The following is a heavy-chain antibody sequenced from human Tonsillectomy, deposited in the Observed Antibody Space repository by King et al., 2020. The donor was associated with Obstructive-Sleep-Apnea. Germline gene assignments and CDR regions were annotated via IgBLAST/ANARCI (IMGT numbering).Heavy chain of an antibody. Sequence: QLVQSGVEVRKPGASVKVSCKASGYTFTSYGLSWVRQAPRQGLEWMGWISAYNGNTKYAQKFQGRVTMTTDTSTSTAYMELRSLRSDDTAVYYCARIGGYSGYDLFDYWGQGTLVTVSS. CDR2: ISAYNGNT. CDR3: ARIGGYSGYDLFDY. CDR1: GYTFTSYG. J-gene: IGHJ4*02. D-gene: IGHD5-12*01. V-gene: IGHV1-18*01.